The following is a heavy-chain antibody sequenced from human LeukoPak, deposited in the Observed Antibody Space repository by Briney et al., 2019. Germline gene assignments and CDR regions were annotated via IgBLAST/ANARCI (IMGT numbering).Heavy chain of an antibody. Sequence: PGGSLRLSCSASEFTFSTYAMHWVRQAPGKGLEYVSAISSNGGSTYYADSVKGRFTISRDNSKNTLYLQMSSLRAEDTAVYYCVKGRERGLAAAGKTFDYWGQGTPVTVSS. CDR3: VKGRERGLAAAGKTFDY. CDR2: ISSNGGST. D-gene: IGHD6-13*01. CDR1: EFTFSTYA. V-gene: IGHV3-64D*06. J-gene: IGHJ4*02.